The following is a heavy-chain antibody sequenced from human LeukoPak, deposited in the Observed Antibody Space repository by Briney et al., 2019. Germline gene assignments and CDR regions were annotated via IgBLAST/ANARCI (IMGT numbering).Heavy chain of an antibody. CDR3: SAYLVRGA. Sequence: GGSLRLSCAADRFTFSNAWMNWVRQAPGKGLEWVGRIKSKTDGGTTDYAAPVKGRFTISRDDSKNTQYLQMNSLKTEETAVDYCSAYLVRGAWGQGTLVTVSS. CDR1: RFTFSNAW. J-gene: IGHJ5*02. CDR2: IKSKTDGGTT. D-gene: IGHD3-10*01. V-gene: IGHV3-15*01.